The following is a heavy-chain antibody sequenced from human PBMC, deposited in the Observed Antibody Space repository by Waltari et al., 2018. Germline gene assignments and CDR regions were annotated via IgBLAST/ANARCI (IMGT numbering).Heavy chain of an antibody. CDR1: GFSFTSYG. CDR3: AREPPYDISGPLDV. V-gene: IGHV3-21*01. D-gene: IGHD3-22*01. CDR2: ITINSDHI. J-gene: IGHJ6*02. Sequence: EVQLLESGGGLVKPGGSLRLSCAASGFSFTSYGMNWVRQPPGKGLEWVSSITINSDHIYYADSVKGRFTISRDNAKNSLYLQLNSLRADDTAVYYCAREPPYDISGPLDVWGQGTTVTVSS.